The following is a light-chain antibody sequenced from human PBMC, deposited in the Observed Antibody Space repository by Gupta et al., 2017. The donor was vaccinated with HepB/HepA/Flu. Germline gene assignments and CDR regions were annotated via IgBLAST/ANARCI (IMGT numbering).Light chain of an antibody. J-gene: IGLJ2*01. Sequence: SYELTQPPSVSVSPGQTASITCSGDKLGDKYACWYHQKPGQSPVLVIYDDNKRPSGIPERFSGSNSGNTATLTISGTQAMDEAYYYCQAWDSSTVVFGGGTKLTVL. CDR2: DDN. CDR3: QAWDSSTVV. CDR1: KLGDKY. V-gene: IGLV3-1*01.